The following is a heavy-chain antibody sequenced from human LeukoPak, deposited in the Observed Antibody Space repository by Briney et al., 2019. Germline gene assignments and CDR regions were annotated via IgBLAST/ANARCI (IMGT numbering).Heavy chain of an antibody. V-gene: IGHV1-46*01. CDR3: ARGDCTNGVCYNARN. CDR1: GYTFTSYY. D-gene: IGHD2-8*01. CDR2: INPSGGST. Sequence: EASVKVSCKASGYTFTSYYMHWVRQAPGQGLEWMGIINPSGGSTSYAQKFQGRVTMTRDTSTSTVYMELSRLRSDDTAVYYCARGDCTNGVCYNARNWGQGTLVTVSS. J-gene: IGHJ4*02.